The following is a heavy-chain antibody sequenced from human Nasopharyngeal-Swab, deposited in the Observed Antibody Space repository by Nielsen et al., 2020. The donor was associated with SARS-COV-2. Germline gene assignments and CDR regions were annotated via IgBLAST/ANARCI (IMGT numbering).Heavy chain of an antibody. CDR1: GYTFNNYY. D-gene: IGHD2-2*01. Sequence: SVKVSCKASGYTFNNYYIHWVRQAPGQGLEWMGMINPGSGGTTYAQKFQGRVTMTGDTSTSTVFMDLSSLRSEDTAVYYCARRGRCSGSSCDMDVWGQGTTVTVSS. V-gene: IGHV1-46*02. CDR2: INPGSGGT. CDR3: ARRGRCSGSSCDMDV. J-gene: IGHJ6*02.